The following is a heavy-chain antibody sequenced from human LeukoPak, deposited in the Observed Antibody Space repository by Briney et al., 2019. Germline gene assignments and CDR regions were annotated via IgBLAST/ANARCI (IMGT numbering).Heavy chain of an antibody. J-gene: IGHJ3*02. CDR3: ATTWLSNAFDI. V-gene: IGHV1-46*01. D-gene: IGHD5-24*01. CDR1: GYTFTSYY. CDR2: INPSGGST. Sequence: ASVKVSCKASGYTFTSYYMHWVRQAPGQGLEWMGIINPSGGSTSYAQKFQGRVTMTRDMSTSTVYMELSSLRSEDTAVYYCATTWLSNAFDIWGQGTMVTVSS.